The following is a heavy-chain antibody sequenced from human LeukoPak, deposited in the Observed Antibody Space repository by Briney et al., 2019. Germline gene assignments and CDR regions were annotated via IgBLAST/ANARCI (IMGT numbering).Heavy chain of an antibody. J-gene: IGHJ4*02. V-gene: IGHV4-34*01. CDR1: GGSLSGYY. Sequence: RTSETLSLTCAVYGGSLSGYYWSWIRQPPGKGLEWIGEINHSGSTNYNPSLKSRVTISVDTSKNQFSLKLSSVTAADTAVYYCARGYYYDSSGYYDYWGQGTLVTVSS. CDR2: INHSGST. D-gene: IGHD3-22*01. CDR3: ARGYYYDSSGYYDY.